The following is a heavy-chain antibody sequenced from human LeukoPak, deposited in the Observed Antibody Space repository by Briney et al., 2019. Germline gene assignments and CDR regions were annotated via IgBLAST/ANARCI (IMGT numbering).Heavy chain of an antibody. V-gene: IGHV3-21*01. Sequence: GGSLRLSCAASGFTFSSYSMNWVRQAPGKGLEWVSSISSSSSYIYYADSVKGRFTISRDNAKNSLYLQMNSLRAEDTAVYYCARAGEDVVLGPAPVGGSPYNWFDPWGQGTLVTVSS. J-gene: IGHJ5*02. CDR2: ISSSSSYI. CDR1: GFTFSSYS. CDR3: ARAGEDVVLGPAPVGGSPYNWFDP. D-gene: IGHD2-2*01.